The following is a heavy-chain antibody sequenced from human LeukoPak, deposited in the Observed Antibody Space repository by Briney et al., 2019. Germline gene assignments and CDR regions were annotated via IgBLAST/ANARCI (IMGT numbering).Heavy chain of an antibody. D-gene: IGHD3-9*01. Sequence: SVKVSCKASGGTFSSYAISWVRQAPGQGLEWMGRIIPILGIANYAQKFQGRVTITADKSTSTAYMELSSLRSEDTAVYYCARDRGHDILTGPFFDYWGQGTLVTVSS. CDR1: GGTFSSYA. CDR2: IIPILGIA. CDR3: ARDRGHDILTGPFFDY. V-gene: IGHV1-69*04. J-gene: IGHJ4*02.